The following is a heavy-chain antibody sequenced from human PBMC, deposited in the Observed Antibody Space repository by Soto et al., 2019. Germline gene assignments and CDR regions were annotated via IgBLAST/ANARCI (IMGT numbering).Heavy chain of an antibody. CDR2: ISYDGSNK. J-gene: IGHJ4*02. D-gene: IGHD2-15*01. CDR3: AKELLSPYGRKALDY. V-gene: IGHV3-30*18. Sequence: PGGSLRLSCAASGFTFSSYGMHWVRQAPGKGLEWVAVISYDGSNKYYADSVKGRFTISRDNSKNTLYLQMNSLRAEDTAVYYCAKELLSPYGRKALDYWGQGTLVTVSS. CDR1: GFTFSSYG.